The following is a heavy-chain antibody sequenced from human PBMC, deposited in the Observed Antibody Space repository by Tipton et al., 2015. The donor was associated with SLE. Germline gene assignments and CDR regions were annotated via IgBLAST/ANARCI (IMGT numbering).Heavy chain of an antibody. D-gene: IGHD6-6*01. J-gene: IGHJ2*01. Sequence: SLRLSCVASGFRVSGYNMDWVRQTPGRGLEWVSIIYSGGSVSYYGDSVKGRTTFSRDDSKNMLDLEMNSLRVDDTAVYYCVARVDWYFDLWGRGTLVTVSS. CDR3: VARVDWYFDL. CDR2: IYSGGSVS. V-gene: IGHV3-23*03. CDR1: GFRVSGYN.